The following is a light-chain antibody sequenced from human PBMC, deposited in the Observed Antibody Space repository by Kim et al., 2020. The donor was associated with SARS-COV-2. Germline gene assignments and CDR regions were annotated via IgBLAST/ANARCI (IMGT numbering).Light chain of an antibody. J-gene: IGLJ1*01. V-gene: IGLV3-1*01. CDR1: KLGDKY. CDR2: QVS. CDR3: QAWDSSTGGV. Sequence: SYELTQPPSVSVSPGQTASITCSGDKLGDKYACWYQQKPGQSPVLVIYQVSKRPSGIPERFSGSNSGNTATLTISGTQAMDEADYYCQAWDSSTGGVFVTGPKVTV.